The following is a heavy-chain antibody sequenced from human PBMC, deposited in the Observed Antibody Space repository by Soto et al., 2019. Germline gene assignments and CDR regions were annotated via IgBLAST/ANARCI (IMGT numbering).Heavy chain of an antibody. Sequence: QVQLVESGGGVVQPGGSLTLSCAASGFTFNTYSVHWVRQAPDKGLEWVSVISYDGNNKHYAVSVAGRFTISRDNSNNTLYLQMHSLRGEDTAVYYCARDQKARFCIGGSCYFYSGMDVWGQGTTVTVSS. CDR3: ARDQKARFCIGGSCYFYSGMDV. V-gene: IGHV3-30-3*01. CDR2: ISYDGNNK. CDR1: GFTFNTYS. J-gene: IGHJ6*02. D-gene: IGHD2-15*01.